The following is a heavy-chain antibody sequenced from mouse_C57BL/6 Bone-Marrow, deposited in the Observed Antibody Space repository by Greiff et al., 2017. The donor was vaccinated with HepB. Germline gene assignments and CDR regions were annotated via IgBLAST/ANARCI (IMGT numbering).Heavy chain of an antibody. Sequence: EVTLVESGGGLVKPGGSLKLSCAASGFTFRSYAMSWVRQTPEKRLVWVATISDGGSYTYYPDNVQGRFTISRDNAKNNLYLQMSHLKSEDTAMYYCARVGDYPTYAMDYWGQGTSVTVSS. D-gene: IGHD2-4*01. CDR2: ISDGGSYT. J-gene: IGHJ4*01. CDR3: ARVGDYPTYAMDY. CDR1: GFTFRSYA. V-gene: IGHV5-4*03.